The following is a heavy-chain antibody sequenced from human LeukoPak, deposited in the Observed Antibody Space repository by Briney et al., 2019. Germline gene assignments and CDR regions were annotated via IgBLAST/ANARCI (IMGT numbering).Heavy chain of an antibody. CDR1: GGTFSSNA. V-gene: IGHV1-69*01. CDR3: ARASSSGYGFDY. CDR2: IIPIFGTA. J-gene: IGHJ4*02. D-gene: IGHD6-13*01. Sequence: ASVKRSCKASGGTFSSNAIRWVWQAPGQGHEWMGGIIPIFGTANYAQKFQGRVTITADESTSTAYMEPSSLRSEDTAVYYCARASSSGYGFDYWGQGTLVTVSS.